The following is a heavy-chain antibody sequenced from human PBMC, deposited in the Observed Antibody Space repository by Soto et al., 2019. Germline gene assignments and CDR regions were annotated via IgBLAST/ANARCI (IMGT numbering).Heavy chain of an antibody. D-gene: IGHD2-2*01. CDR1: GGTFGSYA. V-gene: IGHV1-69*01. J-gene: IGHJ6*02. Sequence: QVQLVQSGAEVKKPGSSVKVSCKASGGTFGSYAISWVRQAPGQGLEWMGGIIPIPGTANDGQKFQGRVPVAADESTRTAYMELRSLRSEHTAVYSCARSQGSSTSLEIYYYYYYGMDVWGQGTTVTVSS. CDR2: IIPIPGTA. CDR3: ARSQGSSTSLEIYYYYYYGMDV.